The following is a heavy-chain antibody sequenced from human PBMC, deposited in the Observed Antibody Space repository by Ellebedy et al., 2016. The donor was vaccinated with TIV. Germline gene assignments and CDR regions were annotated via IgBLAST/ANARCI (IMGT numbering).Heavy chain of an antibody. J-gene: IGHJ4*02. Sequence: ASVKVSCKVSGYTLTELSMHWVRQAPGQGLEWMGRIIPKVALANYAQKFQVRVTISADKATSTVYMEVSSLTSEDTAVYYCARAHYGSGSYSHFDYWGQGTLVTVSS. CDR3: ARAHYGSGSYSHFDY. CDR1: GYTLTELS. D-gene: IGHD3-10*01. V-gene: IGHV1-24*01. CDR2: IIPKVALA.